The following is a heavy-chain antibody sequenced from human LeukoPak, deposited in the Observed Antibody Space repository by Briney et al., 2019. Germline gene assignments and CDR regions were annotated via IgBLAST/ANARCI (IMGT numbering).Heavy chain of an antibody. CDR3: ARHRAAAGTRLPYYYYMDV. J-gene: IGHJ6*03. Sequence: PSETLSLTCAVYGGSFSGYYWSWIRQPPGKGLEWIGEINHSGSTNYNPSLKSRVTISVDTSKNQFSLKLSSVTAADTAVYYCARHRAAAGTRLPYYYYMDVWGKGTTVTISS. CDR1: GGSFSGYY. V-gene: IGHV4-34*01. D-gene: IGHD6-13*01. CDR2: INHSGST.